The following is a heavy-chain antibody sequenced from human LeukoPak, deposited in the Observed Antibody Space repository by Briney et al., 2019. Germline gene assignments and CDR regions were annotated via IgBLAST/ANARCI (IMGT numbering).Heavy chain of an antibody. CDR2: ISYSSSYI. V-gene: IGHV3-21*04. J-gene: IGHJ4*02. CDR3: AKGENYDFWSGYYRF. Sequence: GGSLRLSCAASGFNFSNHYMNWVRQAPGKGLEWVSSISYSSSYIYYADSVKGRFTISRDNSKNTLYLQMNSLRAEDTAVYYCAKGENYDFWSGYYRFWGQGTLVTVSS. CDR1: GFNFSNHY. D-gene: IGHD3-3*01.